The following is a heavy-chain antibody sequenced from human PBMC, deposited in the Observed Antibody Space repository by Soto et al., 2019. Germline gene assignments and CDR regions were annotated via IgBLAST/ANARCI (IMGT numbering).Heavy chain of an antibody. J-gene: IGHJ4*02. D-gene: IGHD2-2*01. CDR3: TTPKGSIVPAAIPELYYFDY. Sequence: GGSLRLSCAASGFTFSNAWMSWVRQAPGKGLEWVGRIKSKTDGGTTDYAAPVKGRFTISRDDSKNTLYLQMNSLKTKDPAVYYCTTPKGSIVPAAIPELYYFDYWGQGTLVTVSS. CDR1: GFTFSNAW. V-gene: IGHV3-15*01. CDR2: IKSKTDGGTT.